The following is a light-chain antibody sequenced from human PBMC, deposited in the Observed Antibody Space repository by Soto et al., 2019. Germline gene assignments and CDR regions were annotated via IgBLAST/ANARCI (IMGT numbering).Light chain of an antibody. CDR2: GAS. CDR1: QSVSNNY. V-gene: IGKV3-20*01. CDR3: QQYGSSGT. Sequence: ELGLTQSPGTLSLSPGERATLSYRPSQSVSNNYLAWYQQKPGQAPRLLLYGASNRATGIPDRFSGSGSGTDFTLTISRLELEDFAVYYCQQYGSSGTFGQGTKVDI. J-gene: IGKJ1*01.